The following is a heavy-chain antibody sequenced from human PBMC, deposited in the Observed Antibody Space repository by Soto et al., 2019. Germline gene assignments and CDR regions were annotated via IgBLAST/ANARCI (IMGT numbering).Heavy chain of an antibody. CDR3: ARDWGYDILTGYYYYYYGMDV. CDR1: GGSISSSSYY. J-gene: IGHJ6*02. CDR2: IYDSGST. Sequence: PSETLSLTCTGSGGSISSSSYYGGWIRQPPGKGLEWIGSIYDSGSTYYHPSLTSRVTISVDTSKNQFALKLSSVTAADTAVYYCARDWGYDILTGYYYYYYGMDVWGQGTTVT. V-gene: IGHV4-39*02. D-gene: IGHD3-9*01.